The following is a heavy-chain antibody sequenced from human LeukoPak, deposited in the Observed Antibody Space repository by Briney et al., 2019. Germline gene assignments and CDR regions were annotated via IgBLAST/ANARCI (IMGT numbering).Heavy chain of an antibody. CDR3: ARLSGYPPSGFSLFY. CDR2: IYPGDSDT. D-gene: IGHD6-25*01. Sequence: GESLKISCKVSGYTFTTYWIGWVRQMPGKGLEWMGIIYPGDSDTRYSPSFQGQVTISADKSISTAYLQWSSLKASDTAMYYCARLSGYPPSGFSLFYWGQGTLVTVSS. J-gene: IGHJ4*02. CDR1: GYTFTTYW. V-gene: IGHV5-51*01.